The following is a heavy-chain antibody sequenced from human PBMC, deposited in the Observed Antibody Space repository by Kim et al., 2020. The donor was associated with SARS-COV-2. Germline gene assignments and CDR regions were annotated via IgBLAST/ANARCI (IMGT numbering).Heavy chain of an antibody. Sequence: NSGGTNYAQKFQGRVTMTRDTSISTAYMELSRLRSDDTAVYYCASLVHDYWGQGTLVTVSS. J-gene: IGHJ4*02. CDR3: ASLVHDY. CDR2: NSGGT. V-gene: IGHV1-2*02.